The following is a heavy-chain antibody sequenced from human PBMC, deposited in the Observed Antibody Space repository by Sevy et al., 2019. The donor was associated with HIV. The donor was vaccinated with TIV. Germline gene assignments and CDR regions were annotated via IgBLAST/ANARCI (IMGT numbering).Heavy chain of an antibody. CDR3: TRDFVATTMGGAPFYI. CDR2: ISWDSGLI. J-gene: IGHJ3*02. CDR1: GFTFDDYA. V-gene: IGHV3-9*01. Sequence: GGSLRLSCAASGFTFDDYAMNWVRQAPGKGLEWVSGISWDSGLIGYAVSVQGRFTVSRDSSKNSLYLQMNNLRPEDTALYYCTRDFVATTMGGAPFYIWGRGTMVTVSS. D-gene: IGHD5-12*01.